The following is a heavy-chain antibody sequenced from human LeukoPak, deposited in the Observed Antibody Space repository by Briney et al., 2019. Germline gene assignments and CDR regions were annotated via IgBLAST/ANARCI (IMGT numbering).Heavy chain of an antibody. Sequence: SETLSLTCTVASGSISNTYNNWDWIRQPPGKGPEWIGSVHYNGTTYYNPSLRSRLTISVDTSQNQFSLTLSSVTAADTAVYYCASGYCDILTGYYSPYYFDYWGQGTLVTVYS. V-gene: IGHV4-39*01. CDR3: ASGYCDILTGYYSPYYFDY. CDR2: VHYNGTT. CDR1: SGSISNTYNN. J-gene: IGHJ4*02. D-gene: IGHD3-9*01.